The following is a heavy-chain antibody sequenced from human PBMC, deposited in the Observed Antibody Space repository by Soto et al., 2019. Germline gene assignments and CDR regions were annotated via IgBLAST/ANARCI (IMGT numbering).Heavy chain of an antibody. D-gene: IGHD3-22*01. J-gene: IGHJ4*02. CDR3: TTYTYYDSSGYYLDPRDY. V-gene: IGHV3-15*07. CDR1: GFTFSNAW. Sequence: PGGSLRLSCAASGFTFSNAWMNWVRQAPGKGLEWVGRIKSKTDGGTTDYAAPVKGRFTISRDDSKNTLYLQMNSLKTEDTAVYYCTTYTYYDSSGYYLDPRDYWGQGTRVTVAS. CDR2: IKSKTDGGTT.